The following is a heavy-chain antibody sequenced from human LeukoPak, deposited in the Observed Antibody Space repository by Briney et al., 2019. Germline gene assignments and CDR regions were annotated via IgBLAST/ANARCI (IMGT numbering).Heavy chain of an antibody. CDR3: ARTSIYYDSSGYRS. D-gene: IGHD3-22*01. CDR1: GGSFRGYY. Sequence: SETLSLTXAVYGGSFRGYYWSWIRQPPGKGLEWIGEINHSGSTNYNPSLKSRVTISVDTSKNQFSLKLSSVTAADTAVYYCARTSIYYDSSGYRSWGQGTLVTVSS. V-gene: IGHV4-34*01. CDR2: INHSGST. J-gene: IGHJ5*02.